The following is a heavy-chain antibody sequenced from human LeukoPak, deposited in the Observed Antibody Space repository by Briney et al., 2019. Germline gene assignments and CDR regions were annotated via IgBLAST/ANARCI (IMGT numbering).Heavy chain of an antibody. CDR1: GGSFSDYF. Sequence: SETLSLTCAVYGGSFSDYFWGWIRQPPGKGLEWIGEINHSGRTYYDPSLKSRVTISVDTSKNQFSLNLSSVTAADTAVYYCARDVVVVPAAIHYGMDVWGQGTTVTVSS. CDR3: ARDVVVVPAAIHYGMDV. D-gene: IGHD2-2*01. J-gene: IGHJ6*02. V-gene: IGHV4-34*01. CDR2: INHSGRT.